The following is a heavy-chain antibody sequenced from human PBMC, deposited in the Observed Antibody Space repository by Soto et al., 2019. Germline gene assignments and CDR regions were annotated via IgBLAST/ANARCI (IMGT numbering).Heavy chain of an antibody. J-gene: IGHJ3*02. D-gene: IGHD3-22*01. V-gene: IGHV3-30*18. Sequence: LRLSCAASGFTFSSYGMHWVRQAPGKGLEWVAVISYDGSNKYYADSVKGRFTISRDNSKNTLYLQMNSLRAEDTAVYCCSKGFYYDSSGYPSFDIWGQGTIVTVSS. CDR3: SKGFYYDSSGYPSFDI. CDR2: ISYDGSNK. CDR1: GFTFSSYG.